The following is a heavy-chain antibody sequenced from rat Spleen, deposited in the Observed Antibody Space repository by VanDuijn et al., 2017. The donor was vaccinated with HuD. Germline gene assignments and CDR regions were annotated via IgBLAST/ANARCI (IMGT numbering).Heavy chain of an antibody. CDR1: GFTFSDYN. V-gene: IGHV5-7*01. D-gene: IGHD1-11*01. Sequence: EVQLVESGGGLVQPGRSLKLSCAASGFTFSDYNMAWVRQAPTKGLDWVATISYDGSRTYYRDSVKGRFTISRDDAKSTLYLQMDSLRSGDTAIYFCARHRNYGGIPFDFWGQGVMVTVSS. CDR2: ISYDGSRT. J-gene: IGHJ2*01. CDR3: ARHRNYGGIPFDF.